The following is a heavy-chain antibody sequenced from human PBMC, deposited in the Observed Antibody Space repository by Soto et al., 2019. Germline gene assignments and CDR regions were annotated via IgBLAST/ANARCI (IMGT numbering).Heavy chain of an antibody. CDR3: AASCVACGGFNYYGMDV. V-gene: IGHV4-31*02. J-gene: IGHJ6*02. D-gene: IGHD5-12*01. CDR2: IYYSGST. CDR1: GGSISSGGYY. Sequence: SETLSLTCTVSGGSISSGGYYWSWIRQRPGKGLEWIGYIYYSGSTYYNPSLKSRVTIPVDTSKNQFSLKLSSVTAADTAVYYCAASCVACGGFNYYGMDVWGQGTTVTVSS.